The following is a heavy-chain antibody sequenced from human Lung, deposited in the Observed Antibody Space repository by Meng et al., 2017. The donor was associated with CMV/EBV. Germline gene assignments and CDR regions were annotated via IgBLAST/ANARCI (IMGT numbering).Heavy chain of an antibody. D-gene: IGHD1-26*01. J-gene: IGHJ4*02. CDR2: IYYSGST. CDR3: ARGSLGLGAMDQLDY. V-gene: IGHV4-39*07. CDR1: GGSISSSSYY. Sequence: GSLRLSCTVSGGSISSSSYYWGWIRQPPGKGLEWIGSIYYSGSTYYNPSLKSRVTISVDTSKNQFSLKLSSVIAADTAVYYFARGSLGLGAMDQLDYWGQGTLVTVSS.